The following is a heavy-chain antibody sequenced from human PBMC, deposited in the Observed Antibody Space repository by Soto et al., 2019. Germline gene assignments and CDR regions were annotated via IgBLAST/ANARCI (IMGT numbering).Heavy chain of an antibody. CDR1: GGSISAYY. V-gene: IGHV4-4*07. CDR3: ARAAADDSGGNIGNDWFDS. Sequence: SETLSLTCTVSGGSISAYYWSWIRQPAGKGLEWIGRIYPSGSTNYNPSLKSRVTMSVDTSKNQFSLKLRSVTAADTAVYYCARAAADDSGGNIGNDWFDSWGLGNLVTVSS. CDR2: IYPSGST. D-gene: IGHD3-22*01. J-gene: IGHJ5*01.